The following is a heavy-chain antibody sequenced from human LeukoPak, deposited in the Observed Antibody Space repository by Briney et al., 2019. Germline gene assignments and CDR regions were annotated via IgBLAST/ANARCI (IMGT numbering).Heavy chain of an antibody. CDR1: GGSISSYY. J-gene: IGHJ4*02. CDR3: ARYFDDYSGNLDY. Sequence: SETLSLTCTVSGGSISSYYWSWIRQPPGKGLEWIGYIYYSGSTYYNPSLKSRVTISVDTSKNQFSLKLSSVTAADTAVYYCARYFDDYSGNLDYWGQGTLVTVSS. D-gene: IGHD4-23*01. CDR2: IYYSGST. V-gene: IGHV4-59*08.